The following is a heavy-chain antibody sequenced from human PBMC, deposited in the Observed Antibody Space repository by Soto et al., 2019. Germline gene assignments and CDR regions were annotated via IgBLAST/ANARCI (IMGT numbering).Heavy chain of an antibody. V-gene: IGHV4-4*02. CDR2: IHHSGNT. D-gene: IGHD6-19*01. CDR3: ATNGYDSGWYHFDY. Sequence: QVQLQESGPGLVKPSETLSLTCAVSGGSISSTNWWTWVRQPPGKGLEWIGEIHHSGNTNYKSSLKSRVTXXVXKXMNQFPLNLNSVTAADTAVYYCATNGYDSGWYHFDYWGQGMQVTVSS. CDR1: GGSISSTNW. J-gene: IGHJ4*02.